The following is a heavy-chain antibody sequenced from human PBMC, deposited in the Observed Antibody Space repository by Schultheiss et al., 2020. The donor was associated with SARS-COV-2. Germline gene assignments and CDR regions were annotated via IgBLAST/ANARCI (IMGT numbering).Heavy chain of an antibody. J-gene: IGHJ6*02. CDR2: VYYSGST. Sequence: SETLSLTCTVSGDSISSYYWSWIRQPPGKGLEWIGYVYYSGSTNYKPSLKSRVTISVDTSKNQFSLKLSSVTAADTAVYYCARAGGSYAAHYYGMDVWGQGTTVTVSS. CDR3: ARAGGSYAAHYYGMDV. V-gene: IGHV4-59*12. D-gene: IGHD2-15*01. CDR1: GDSISSYY.